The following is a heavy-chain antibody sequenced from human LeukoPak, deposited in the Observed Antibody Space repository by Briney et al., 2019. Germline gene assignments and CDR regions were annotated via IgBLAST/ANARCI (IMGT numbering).Heavy chain of an antibody. V-gene: IGHV1-46*01. CDR2: INPSGGST. CDR1: GYTFTSYY. J-gene: IGHJ5*02. CDR3: ARSRNYYDSSGYQSNWFDP. Sequence: ASVTVSCKASGYTFTSYYMHWVRQAAGQGLEWMGRINPSGGSTSYAQKFQGRVTMTRDMSTSTVYMELSSLRSEDTAVYYCARSRNYYDSSGYQSNWFDPWGQGTLVTVSS. D-gene: IGHD3-22*01.